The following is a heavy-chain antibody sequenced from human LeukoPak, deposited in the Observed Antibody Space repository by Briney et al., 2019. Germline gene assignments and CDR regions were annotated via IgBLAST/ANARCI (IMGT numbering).Heavy chain of an antibody. Sequence: GGSLRLSCAASGFTFSNAWMSWVRQAPGKGLEWVSYISSSSSPIYYADSVKGRFTISRDNAKNSLYLQMSSLRDEDTAVYYCARGYLTLVRGVTPFDYWGQGTLVTVSS. CDR2: ISSSSSPI. CDR1: GFTFSNAW. V-gene: IGHV3-48*02. D-gene: IGHD3-10*01. J-gene: IGHJ4*02. CDR3: ARGYLTLVRGVTPFDY.